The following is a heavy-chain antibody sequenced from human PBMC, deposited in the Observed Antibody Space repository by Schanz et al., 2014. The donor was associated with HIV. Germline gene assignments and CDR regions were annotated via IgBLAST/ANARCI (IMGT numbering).Heavy chain of an antibody. CDR2: INNDGSTT. Sequence: EVQLVESGGGLVQPGRSLRLSCAASGFTFDDYAMHWVRQAPGKGLVWVSRINNDGSTTTYADSVKGRFTISRDNAKNTLYLQMNSLRAEDTAVYYCARETVNYYYGMDVWGQGTTVTVSS. CDR1: GFTFDDYA. V-gene: IGHV3-74*01. J-gene: IGHJ6*02. CDR3: ARETVNYYYGMDV. D-gene: IGHD4-4*01.